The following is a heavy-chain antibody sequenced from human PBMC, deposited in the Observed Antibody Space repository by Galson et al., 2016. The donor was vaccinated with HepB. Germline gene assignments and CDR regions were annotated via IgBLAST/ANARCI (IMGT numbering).Heavy chain of an antibody. J-gene: IGHJ6*02. Sequence: SVKVSCKASGYTFTSHDINWVRQAPGQGLEWVGWMNPNTGNIGYAQKFQGRVTMTRDTSISTAHMELSGLISEDTAGYYCARGLYCHGTRCFLYYYNYYARDVGGQGTTVTVPS. CDR1: GYTFTSHD. V-gene: IGHV1-8*01. D-gene: IGHD2-2*01. CDR2: MNPNTGNI. CDR3: ARGLYCHGTRCFLYYYNYYARDV.